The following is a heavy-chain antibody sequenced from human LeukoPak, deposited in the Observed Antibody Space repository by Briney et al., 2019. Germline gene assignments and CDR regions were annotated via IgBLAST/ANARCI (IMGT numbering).Heavy chain of an antibody. J-gene: IGHJ4*02. Sequence: SETLSLTCTVSGGSISSYYWSWIRQPPGKGLEWIGEINHSGSTNDNPSLKSRVTISVDTSKNQFSLKLSSVTAADTAVYYCARGILYCGGDCYSEYFDYWGQGTLVTVSS. CDR1: GGSISSYY. D-gene: IGHD2-21*02. CDR3: ARGILYCGGDCYSEYFDY. V-gene: IGHV4-34*01. CDR2: INHSGST.